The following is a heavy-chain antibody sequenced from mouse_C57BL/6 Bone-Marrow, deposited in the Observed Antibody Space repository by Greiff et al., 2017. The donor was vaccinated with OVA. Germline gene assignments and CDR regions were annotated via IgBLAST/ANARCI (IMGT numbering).Heavy chain of an antibody. Sequence: QVQLQQSGAELVRPGASVTLSCKASGYTFTDYEMHWVKQTPVHGLEWIGAIDPETGGTAYTQKFQGKAILTADKSSSTAYLELRSLTSEDSAVYYCTRKYYGREEDAMDYWGQGTSVTVSS. V-gene: IGHV1-15*01. J-gene: IGHJ4*01. CDR3: TRKYYGREEDAMDY. CDR2: IDPETGGT. D-gene: IGHD1-1*01. CDR1: GYTFTDYE.